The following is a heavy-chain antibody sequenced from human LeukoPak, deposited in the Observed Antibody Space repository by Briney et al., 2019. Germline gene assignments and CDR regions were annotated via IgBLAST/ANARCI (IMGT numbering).Heavy chain of an antibody. D-gene: IGHD3-3*01. J-gene: IGHJ6*03. CDR3: ARFYRFFAGSRDYSNRGV. CDR2: IYYSGST. Sequence: PSETLSLTCTVSGGSISSYYWSWIRQPPGKGLEWIGYIYYSGSTNYNPSFKSRVTISVDTSKNQFSLKLSSVTAADTSVYYCARFYRFFAGSRDYSNRGVWAKGPRVTASS. V-gene: IGHV4-59*01. CDR1: GGSISSYY.